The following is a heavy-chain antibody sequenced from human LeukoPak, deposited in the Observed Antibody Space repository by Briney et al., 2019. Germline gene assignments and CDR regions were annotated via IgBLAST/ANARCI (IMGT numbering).Heavy chain of an antibody. CDR3: ASRHCSGENCYAGPLDF. D-gene: IGHD2-8*02. Sequence: GGSLRLSCGASGFTFSTYAMTWVRQPPGKGLEWVSGISGSGGGTFYADSVRGRFTVSRDNSENTLYLQMNSLRAEDTAIYYCASRHCSGENCYAGPLDFWGQGIQVTVSS. J-gene: IGHJ4*02. CDR1: GFTFSTYA. V-gene: IGHV3-23*01. CDR2: ISGSGGGT.